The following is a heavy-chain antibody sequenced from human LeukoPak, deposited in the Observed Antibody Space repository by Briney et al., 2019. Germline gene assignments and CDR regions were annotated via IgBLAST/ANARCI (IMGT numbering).Heavy chain of an antibody. V-gene: IGHV3-23*01. CDR1: GFTFSSYA. CDR3: ARGLDSSGYYHVVDS. J-gene: IGHJ4*02. Sequence: GGSLRLSCADSGFTFSSYAMSWVRQAPGKGLEWVSLISTSGRTHYADSVQGRFTISRDNSKNTLSLHMNSLRAEDTAVYYCARGLDSSGYYHVVDSWGQGALVTVSS. D-gene: IGHD3-22*01. CDR2: ISTSGRT.